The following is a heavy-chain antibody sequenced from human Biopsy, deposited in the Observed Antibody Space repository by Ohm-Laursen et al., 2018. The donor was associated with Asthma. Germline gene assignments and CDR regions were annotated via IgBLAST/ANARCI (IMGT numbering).Heavy chain of an antibody. V-gene: IGHV3-30*14. CDR1: GFTFRSYD. Sequence: SLRLSCAAVGFTFRSYDMHWVRQAPGKGLEWVALISSNGYNKYYADSVKGRFTISRDFYKNTLYLQMDSLRAEDTAVYYCARGDSSGWSHYYFDYWGQGTLVTVSS. J-gene: IGHJ4*02. CDR2: ISSNGYNK. CDR3: ARGDSSGWSHYYFDY. D-gene: IGHD6-19*01.